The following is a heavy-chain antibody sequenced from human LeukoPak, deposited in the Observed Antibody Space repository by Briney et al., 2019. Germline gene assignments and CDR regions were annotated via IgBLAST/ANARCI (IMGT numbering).Heavy chain of an antibody. J-gene: IGHJ4*02. CDR2: ISYDGSNK. CDR3: ARAPRGYSDYDHYFDY. V-gene: IGHV3-30*04. D-gene: IGHD5-12*01. CDR1: GFTFSSYA. Sequence: PGRSLRLSCAASGFTFSSYAMHWVRQAPGKGLEWVAVISYDGSNKYYADSVKGRFTISRDNSKNTLYLQMNSLRAEDTAVYYCARAPRGYSDYDHYFDYWGQGTLVTVSS.